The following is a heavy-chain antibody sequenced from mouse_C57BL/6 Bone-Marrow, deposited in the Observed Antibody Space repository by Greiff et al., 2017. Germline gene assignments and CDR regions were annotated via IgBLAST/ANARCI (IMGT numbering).Heavy chain of an antibody. CDR2: ISDGGSYT. Sequence: EVQGVESGGGLVKPGGSLKLSCAASGFTFSSYAMSWVRQTPEKRLAWVATISDGGSYTYYPDNVKGRFTISRDNAKNNLYLQMSHLKSEDTAMYYCASYYYSNYEAYWGQGTLVTVSA. J-gene: IGHJ3*01. CDR1: GFTFSSYA. D-gene: IGHD2-5*01. CDR3: ASYYYSNYEAY. V-gene: IGHV5-4*01.